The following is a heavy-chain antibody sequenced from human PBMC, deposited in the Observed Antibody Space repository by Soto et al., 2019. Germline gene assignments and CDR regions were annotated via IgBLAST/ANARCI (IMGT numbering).Heavy chain of an antibody. CDR3: VKARSGWYLYFFDY. Sequence: PGWSLRLSCAASGFIFSSYAMTWVRQAPGKGLEWVSGISGSGVNTYYAESVKGRFTISRDNSKKTLYLQMNSLRGEDTAVYYCVKARSGWYLYFFDYWGQGSRVTVSS. D-gene: IGHD6-19*01. CDR1: GFIFSSYA. V-gene: IGHV3-23*01. J-gene: IGHJ4*02. CDR2: ISGSGVNT.